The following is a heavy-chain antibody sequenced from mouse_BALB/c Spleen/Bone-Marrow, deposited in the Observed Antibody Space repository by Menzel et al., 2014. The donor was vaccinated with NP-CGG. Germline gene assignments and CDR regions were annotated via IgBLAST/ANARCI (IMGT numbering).Heavy chain of an antibody. V-gene: IGHV7-3*02. CDR1: GFTFTDYF. CDR3: ARGYYDDY. J-gene: IGHJ2*01. CDR2: IRNKANGYTT. D-gene: IGHD2-4*01. Sequence: EVKVVESGGGLVQPGGSLRLSCATSGFTFTDYFMTWVRQPPGKALEWLGFIRNKANGYTTEYSASVKGRFTISRHNSQSILYLQMNTLRAEDSATYYCARGYYDDYWGQGTTLTVSS.